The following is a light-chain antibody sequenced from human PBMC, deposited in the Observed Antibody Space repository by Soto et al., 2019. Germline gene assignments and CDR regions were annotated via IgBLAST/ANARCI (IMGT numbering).Light chain of an antibody. CDR3: QQYNSSPT. CDR2: KAS. V-gene: IGKV1-5*03. CDR1: QSISSW. J-gene: IGKJ1*01. Sequence: DIQMTQSPSTLSASLGDRVTITCRASQSISSWLAWYQQKPGKAPKLLIYKASSLESGVPSRFSGSGSGTEFTLTISSLQPDDFATYYCQQYNSSPTFGHGTKVEIK.